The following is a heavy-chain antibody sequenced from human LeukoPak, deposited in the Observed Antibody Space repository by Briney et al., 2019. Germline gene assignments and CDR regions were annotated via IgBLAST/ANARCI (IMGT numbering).Heavy chain of an antibody. CDR1: GGSFSGYY. J-gene: IGHJ4*02. Sequence: PSETLSLTCAVYGGSFSGYYWSWIRQPPGKGLEWIGEINHSGSTNYNPSLRSRVTISVDTSKHQFSLKLSSVTAADTAVYYCARHPPPYCSGGSCYSFDYWGQGTLVTVSS. CDR2: INHSGST. V-gene: IGHV4-34*01. D-gene: IGHD2-15*01. CDR3: ARHPPPYCSGGSCYSFDY.